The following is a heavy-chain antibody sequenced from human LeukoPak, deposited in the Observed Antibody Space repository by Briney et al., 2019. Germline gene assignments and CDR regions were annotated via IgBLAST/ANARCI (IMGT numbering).Heavy chain of an antibody. Sequence: GGSLRLSCAASGFTFSSYSMNWVRQAPGKGLEWVSYISSSSSTIYYADSVKGRFTISRDNAKNSLYLQMNSLRAEDTAVYYCARAGFDYRPHYYMDVWGKGTTVTVSS. CDR2: ISSSSSTI. D-gene: IGHD4-11*01. CDR3: ARAGFDYRPHYYMDV. V-gene: IGHV3-48*01. J-gene: IGHJ6*03. CDR1: GFTFSSYS.